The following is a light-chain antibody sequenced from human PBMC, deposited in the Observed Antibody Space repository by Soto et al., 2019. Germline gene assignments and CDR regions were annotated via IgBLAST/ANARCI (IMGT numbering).Light chain of an antibody. CDR1: QGIRND. J-gene: IGKJ3*01. Sequence: AIQMTQSPSSLSASVGDRVTITCRASQGIRNDLDWFQQKPGKAPKLLIYAASNLQSGVPARFSGSGSGTDFTLTISSLQTEDFATYYCLQKYFYPFTFGPGTKVDIQ. CDR3: LQKYFYPFT. CDR2: AAS. V-gene: IGKV1-6*01.